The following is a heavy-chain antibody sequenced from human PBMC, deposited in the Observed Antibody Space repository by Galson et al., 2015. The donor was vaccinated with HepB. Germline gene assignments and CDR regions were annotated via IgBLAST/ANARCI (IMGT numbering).Heavy chain of an antibody. Sequence: SVKVSCKASGYTFTTYGINWVRQVPGQGLEWMGWASAYNGDSNYAQNLQGRVTMTTDASTSTAYMELRSLRSDDTAVYYCARERASGSNYPNDAFDIWGQGTMVTVSS. J-gene: IGHJ3*02. D-gene: IGHD3-10*01. CDR2: ASAYNGDS. V-gene: IGHV1-18*01. CDR1: GYTFTTYG. CDR3: ARERASGSNYPNDAFDI.